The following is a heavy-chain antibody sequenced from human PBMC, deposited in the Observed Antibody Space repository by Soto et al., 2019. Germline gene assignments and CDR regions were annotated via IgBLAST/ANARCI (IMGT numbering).Heavy chain of an antibody. CDR2: IYYDGST. CDR1: GGNIGTYY. V-gene: IGHV4-59*01. D-gene: IGHD2-15*01. J-gene: IGHJ6*02. CDR3: ARDPADIVVVVAATPLGGYYYYGMDV. Sequence: SETQSLTSTVSGGNIGTYYWSWIRQPPGKGLEWIGYIYYDGSTSYNPSLRSRVTISVDTSKNQFSLILSSVTSADTAVYYCARDPADIVVVVAATPLGGYYYYGMDVWGQGTTVTVS.